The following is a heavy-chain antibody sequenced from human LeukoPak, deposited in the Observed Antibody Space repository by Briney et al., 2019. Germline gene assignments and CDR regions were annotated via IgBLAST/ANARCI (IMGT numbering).Heavy chain of an antibody. Sequence: GGSLRLSCAASGFTFSSYAMSWVRQAPGKGLEWVSAISGSGGSTYYADSVKGQFTISRDNSKNTLYLQMNSLRAEDTAVYYCAKVSSSGWLYFDYWGQGTLVTVSS. CDR3: AKVSSSGWLYFDY. CDR2: ISGSGGST. J-gene: IGHJ4*02. V-gene: IGHV3-23*01. D-gene: IGHD6-19*01. CDR1: GFTFSSYA.